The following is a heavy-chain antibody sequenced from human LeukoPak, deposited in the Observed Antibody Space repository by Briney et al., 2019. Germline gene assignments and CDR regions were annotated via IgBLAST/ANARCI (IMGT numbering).Heavy chain of an antibody. CDR3: AKGYYGSGSYGWFDY. CDR1: GFTFGSYG. J-gene: IGHJ4*02. D-gene: IGHD3-10*01. Sequence: GGSLRLSCAASGFTFGSYGMSWVRQAPGKGLEWVSTISGSGDRTYYADSVKGRFTISRDNSKNTLFLHMNSLRAEDTAVYSCAKGYYGSGSYGWFDYWGQGTLVTVSS. V-gene: IGHV3-23*01. CDR2: ISGSGDRT.